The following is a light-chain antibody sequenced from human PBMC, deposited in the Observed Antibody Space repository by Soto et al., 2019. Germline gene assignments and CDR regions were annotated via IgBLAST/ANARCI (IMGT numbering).Light chain of an antibody. CDR2: VNR. V-gene: IGLV1-40*01. Sequence: QSVLTQPPSVSGAPGRRVTISCTGSSSNIGAGYDVHWYQQLPGTAPKLLIFVNRNRPSGVPDRFSGSKSGTSASLAITGLQAEDEADYYCQSYDSSLSGCVFGGGTRLTVL. J-gene: IGLJ3*02. CDR1: SSNIGAGYD. CDR3: QSYDSSLSGCV.